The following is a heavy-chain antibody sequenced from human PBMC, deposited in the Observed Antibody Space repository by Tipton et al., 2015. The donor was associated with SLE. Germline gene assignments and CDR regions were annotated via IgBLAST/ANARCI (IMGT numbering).Heavy chain of an antibody. V-gene: IGHV4-39*07. D-gene: IGHD3-16*01. CDR1: VASINSSSYY. CDR2: VFYSGTT. Sequence: TLSLTCTVSVASINSSSYYWAWIRQPPGKGLEWIGSVFYSGTTYYNPSLKSRVTISVDTSKNQFSLKLSSVTAADTAVYYCARVQAYEGFDPWGQGTLVTVSS. CDR3: ARVQAYEGFDP. J-gene: IGHJ5*02.